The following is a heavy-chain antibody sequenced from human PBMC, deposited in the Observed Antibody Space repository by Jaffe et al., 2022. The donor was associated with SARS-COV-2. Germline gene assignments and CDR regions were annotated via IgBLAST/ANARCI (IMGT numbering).Heavy chain of an antibody. V-gene: IGHV4-39*01. CDR2: IYYSGST. CDR3: ARHVCGGSCYKDGVGNWFDP. Sequence: QLQLQESGPGLVKPSETLSLTCTVSGGSISSSSYYWGWIRQPPGKGLEWIGSIYYSGSTYYNPSLKSRVTISVDTSKNQFSLKLSSVTAADTAVYYCARHVCGGSCYKDGVGNWFDPWGQGTLVTVSS. J-gene: IGHJ5*02. D-gene: IGHD2-15*01. CDR1: GGSISSSSYY.